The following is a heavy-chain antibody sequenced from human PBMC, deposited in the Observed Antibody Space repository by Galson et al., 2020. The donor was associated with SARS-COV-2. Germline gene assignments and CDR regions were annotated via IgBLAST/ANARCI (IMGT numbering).Heavy chain of an antibody. D-gene: IGHD3-9*01. J-gene: IGHJ6*02. CDR1: GGSISSGGYY. V-gene: IGHV4-31*03. CDR3: ARDNQLRYFDWAYYYYGMDV. Sequence: ASETLSLTCTVSGGSISSGGYYWSWIRQHPGKGLEWIGYIYYSGSTYYNPSLKSRVTISVDTSKNQFSLKLSSVTAADTAVYYCARDNQLRYFDWAYYYYGMDVWGQGTTVTVSS. CDR2: IYYSGST.